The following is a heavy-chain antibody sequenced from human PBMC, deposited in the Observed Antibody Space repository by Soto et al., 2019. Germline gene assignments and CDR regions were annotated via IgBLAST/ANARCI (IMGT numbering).Heavy chain of an antibody. V-gene: IGHV3-48*02. Sequence: EVQLVESGGGLVQPGGSLRLSCAASGFRFNIYSMNWVRQAPGKGLEWAAYMTSNTKTIKYAESVKGRFTISRDNDNSLVYLQMNSLRDEDTAVYYCARSVEGHFDYWGQGTVVTVSA. J-gene: IGHJ4*02. CDR3: ARSVEGHFDY. CDR1: GFRFNIYS. CDR2: MTSNTKTI. D-gene: IGHD6-19*01.